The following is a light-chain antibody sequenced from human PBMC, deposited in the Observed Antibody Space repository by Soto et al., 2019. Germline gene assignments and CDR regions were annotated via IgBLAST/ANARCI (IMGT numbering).Light chain of an antibody. CDR1: QSVLFSSNNKNY. CDR3: QQYCSAPYT. Sequence: DIVMTQSPDSLAVSLGERATINCKSSQSVLFSSNNKNYLAWYQQKPGQPPKLLIYWASTRESGAPDRFSGSGSGTDFTLTISSLQAEDVAVYYCQQYCSAPYTFGQGTKLEL. CDR2: WAS. V-gene: IGKV4-1*01. J-gene: IGKJ2*01.